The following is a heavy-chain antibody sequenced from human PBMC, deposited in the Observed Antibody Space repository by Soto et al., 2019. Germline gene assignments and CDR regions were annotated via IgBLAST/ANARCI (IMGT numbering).Heavy chain of an antibody. CDR2: INHSGST. Sequence: PSETLSLTCAVYGGSFSGYYWSWIRQPPGKGLEWIGEINHSGSTNYNPSLKSRVTISVDTSKNQFSLKLSSVTAADTAVYYCARGVVVVPAAMPYYYYMDVWGKGTTVTVSS. V-gene: IGHV4-34*01. J-gene: IGHJ6*03. CDR3: ARGVVVVPAAMPYYYYMDV. D-gene: IGHD2-2*01. CDR1: GGSFSGYY.